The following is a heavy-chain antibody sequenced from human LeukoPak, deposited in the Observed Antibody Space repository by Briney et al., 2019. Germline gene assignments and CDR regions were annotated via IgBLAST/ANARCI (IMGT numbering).Heavy chain of an antibody. V-gene: IGHV3-23*01. CDR2: ISGSGGST. Sequence: PGRSLRLSCAASGFTFSSYAMSWVRQAPGKGLEWVSAISGSGGSTYYADSVKGRFTISRDNSKNTLYLQMNSLRAEDTAVYYCSRSIAAAIDYWGQGTLVTVSS. D-gene: IGHD6-13*01. J-gene: IGHJ4*02. CDR3: SRSIAAAIDY. CDR1: GFTFSSYA.